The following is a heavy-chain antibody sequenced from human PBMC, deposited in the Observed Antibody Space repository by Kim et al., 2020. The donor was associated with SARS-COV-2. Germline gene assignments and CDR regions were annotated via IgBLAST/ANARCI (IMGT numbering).Heavy chain of an antibody. V-gene: IGHV4-34*01. J-gene: IGHJ4*02. D-gene: IGHD6-13*01. CDR2: ST. CDR3: ARGIAAAGDY. Sequence: STNYHPSLRSRVTISVDTSKNQFSLKLSSVTASDTAVYYCARGIAAAGDYWGQGTLVTVSS.